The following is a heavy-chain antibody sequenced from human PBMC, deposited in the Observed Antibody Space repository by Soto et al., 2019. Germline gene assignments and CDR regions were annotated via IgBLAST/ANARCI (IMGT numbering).Heavy chain of an antibody. CDR1: GFTFSSYG. V-gene: IGHV3-33*01. CDR2: IWYDGSNK. CDR3: ARGTEILWFGELAYYYGMDV. D-gene: IGHD3-10*01. J-gene: IGHJ6*02. Sequence: QVQLVESGGGVVQPGRSLRLSCAASGFTFSSYGMHWVRQAPGKGLEWVAVIWYDGSNKYYADSVKGRFTISRDNSKNTLCLPMNSLRAEDTAVYYCARGTEILWFGELAYYYGMDVWGQGTTVTVSS.